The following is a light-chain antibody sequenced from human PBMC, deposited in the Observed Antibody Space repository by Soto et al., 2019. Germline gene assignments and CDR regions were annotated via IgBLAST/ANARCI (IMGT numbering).Light chain of an antibody. J-gene: IGLJ3*02. CDR2: EVN. Sequence: QSALTQPPSASGSPGQSVTISCTGTSSDIGGYNSVSWYQQHPGKAPRLMIYEVNKRPSGVPDRFSGSKSGYTASLIVSGLQTEDEAFYYCSSSAGIYHYLVFGGGTKLTVL. CDR1: SSDIGGYNS. V-gene: IGLV2-8*01. CDR3: SSSAGIYHYLV.